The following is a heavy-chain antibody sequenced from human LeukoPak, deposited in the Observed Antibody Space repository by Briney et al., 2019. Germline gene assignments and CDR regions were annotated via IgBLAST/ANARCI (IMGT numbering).Heavy chain of an antibody. V-gene: IGHV5-10-1*01. CDR3: ASLRGATEEFDP. CDR1: GYSFTSYW. Sequence: GESLRISFKGSGYSFTSYWISWVRQMPGKGLERMGRIDPSDSYTNYSPSFQGHVTISADKSISTAYLQWSSLKASDTAMYYCASLRGATEEFDPWGQGTLVTVSS. CDR2: IDPSDSYT. J-gene: IGHJ5*02. D-gene: IGHD5-24*01.